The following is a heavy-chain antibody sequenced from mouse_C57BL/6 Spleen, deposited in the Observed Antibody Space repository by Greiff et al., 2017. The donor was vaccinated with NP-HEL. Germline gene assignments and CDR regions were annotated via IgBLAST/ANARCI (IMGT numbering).Heavy chain of an antibody. CDR3: AKLHGSWFAY. Sequence: DVMLVESGGGLVKPGGSLKLSCAASGFTFSSYTMSWVRQTPEKRLEWVATISGGGGNTYYPDSVKGRFTISRDNAKNTLYLQMSSLRSEDTALYYCAKLHGSWFAYWGQGTLVTVSA. CDR1: GFTFSSYT. J-gene: IGHJ3*01. CDR2: ISGGGGNT. V-gene: IGHV5-9*01.